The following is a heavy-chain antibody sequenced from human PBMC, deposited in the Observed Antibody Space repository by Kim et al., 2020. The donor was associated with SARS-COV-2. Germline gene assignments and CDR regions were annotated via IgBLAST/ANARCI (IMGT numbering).Heavy chain of an antibody. D-gene: IGHD3-3*01. J-gene: IGHJ6*02. CDR1: GYTFTSYG. Sequence: ASVKVSCKASGYTFTSYGISWVRQAPGQGLEWMGWISAYNGNTNYAQKLQGRVTMTTDTSTSTAYMELRSLRSDDTAVYYCARVGNPYYDFWSGYFVSPGYYYYYGMDVWGQGTTVTVSS. V-gene: IGHV1-18*01. CDR3: ARVGNPYYDFWSGYFVSPGYYYYYGMDV. CDR2: ISAYNGNT.